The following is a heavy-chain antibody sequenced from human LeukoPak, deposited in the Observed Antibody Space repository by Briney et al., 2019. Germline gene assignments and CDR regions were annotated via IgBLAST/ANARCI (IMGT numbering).Heavy chain of an antibody. J-gene: IGHJ4*02. Sequence: GGSLRLSCAASGFTFSSYSMNWVRQAPGKGLEWVSSISSSSSYIYYADSVKGRFTISRDNAKNSLYLQMDSLRAEDTAVYYCASQPLYYYDSSGHNFDYWGQGTLVTVSS. D-gene: IGHD3-22*01. V-gene: IGHV3-21*01. CDR3: ASQPLYYYDSSGHNFDY. CDR1: GFTFSSYS. CDR2: ISSSSSYI.